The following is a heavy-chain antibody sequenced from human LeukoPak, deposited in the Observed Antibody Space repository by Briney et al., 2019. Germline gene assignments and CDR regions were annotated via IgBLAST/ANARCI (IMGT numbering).Heavy chain of an antibody. J-gene: IGHJ5*02. Sequence: ASVKVSCKASGYTFTSYAMNWVRQAPGQGLEWMGWINTNTGNPTYAQGFTGRFVFSLDTSVSTAYLQISSLKAEDTAVYYCARHPRGHDTNWFDPWGQGTLVTVSS. CDR1: GYTFTSYA. D-gene: IGHD5-12*01. CDR2: INTNTGNP. V-gene: IGHV7-4-1*02. CDR3: ARHPRGHDTNWFDP.